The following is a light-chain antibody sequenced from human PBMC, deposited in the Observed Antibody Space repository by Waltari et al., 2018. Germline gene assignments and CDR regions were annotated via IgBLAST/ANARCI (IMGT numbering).Light chain of an antibody. V-gene: IGLV4-60*03. J-gene: IGLJ2*01. Sequence: QPVLTQSSSASASLGSSVKLTSPLSSGHSNYLIAWHQQKPGMAPRYLMKVEGSGSDNKGSGIPDRFSGSSSGADRYLTISNLQSEDEADYFCETWDTYTRLFGGGTKLTVL. CDR3: ETWDTYTRL. CDR1: SGHSNYL. CDR2: VEGSGSD.